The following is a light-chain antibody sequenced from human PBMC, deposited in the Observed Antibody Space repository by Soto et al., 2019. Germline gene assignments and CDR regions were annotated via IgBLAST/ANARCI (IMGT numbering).Light chain of an antibody. CDR3: QQYNSWPPLT. Sequence: EIVITQTPATLSVSPGDGATLSCRASQSVSSSLAWYQQSPGQAPRLLIYGASTRATGIPARFRGSGSGTEFTLTISSLQSEDFAVYYCQQYNSWPPLTFGGGTKVEIK. CDR1: QSVSSS. CDR2: GAS. V-gene: IGKV3-15*01. J-gene: IGKJ4*01.